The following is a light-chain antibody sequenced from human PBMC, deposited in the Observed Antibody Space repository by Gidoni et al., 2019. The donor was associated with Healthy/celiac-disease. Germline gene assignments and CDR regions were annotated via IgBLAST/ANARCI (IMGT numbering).Light chain of an antibody. J-gene: IGKJ4*01. CDR2: DAS. Sequence: EIVLTQSPATLSLSPGERATLSCRASQSVSSYLAWYQQKPGQAHRLLIYDASNRATGIPARFSGSGSGTDFTLTISSREPEDFAVYYCQQRSNWPPALTFGGGTKVEIK. CDR3: QQRSNWPPALT. V-gene: IGKV3-11*01. CDR1: QSVSSY.